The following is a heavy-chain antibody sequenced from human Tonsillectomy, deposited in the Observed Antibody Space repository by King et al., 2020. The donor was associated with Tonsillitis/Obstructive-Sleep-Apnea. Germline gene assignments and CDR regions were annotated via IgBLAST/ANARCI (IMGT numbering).Heavy chain of an antibody. CDR3: ARDSRVVAATRNDY. V-gene: IGHV3-21*01. CDR2: ISSSSSYI. D-gene: IGHD2-15*01. Sequence: VQLVESGGGLVKPGGSLRLSCAASGFTFSSYSMNWVRQAPGKVLEWVSSISSSSSYIYYADSVKGRFTISRDNAKNSLYLQMNSLRAEDTAVYYCARDSRVVAATRNDYWGQGTLVTVSS. J-gene: IGHJ4*02. CDR1: GFTFSSYS.